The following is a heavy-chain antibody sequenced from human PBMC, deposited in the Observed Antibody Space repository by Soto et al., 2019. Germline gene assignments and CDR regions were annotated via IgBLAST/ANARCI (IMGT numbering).Heavy chain of an antibody. CDR3: ARGGSGWLYFDY. CDR1: GGSISSYY. CDR2: IYTSGST. Sequence: SETLTLTCTVSGGSISSYYWSWIRQPAGKGLEWIGRIYTSGSTNYNPSFKSRVTMSVDTSKNQFSLKLSSVTAADTAVYYCARGGSGWLYFDYWGQGTLVTVSS. V-gene: IGHV4-4*07. D-gene: IGHD6-19*01. J-gene: IGHJ4*02.